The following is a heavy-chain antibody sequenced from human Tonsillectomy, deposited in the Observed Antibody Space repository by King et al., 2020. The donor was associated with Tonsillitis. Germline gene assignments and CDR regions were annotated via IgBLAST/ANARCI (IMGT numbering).Heavy chain of an antibody. Sequence: VQLVESGGNLVQPGGSLRLSCAASGFTFSSYWMSWVRQAPGKGLEWGANVKQDRSETYYVDSVKGRFTISGDNAKNSLYLQMNSLRAEDTAVYYCARVYCSGGSCYSGWYFDIWGRGSLVTVSS. D-gene: IGHD2-15*01. CDR1: GFTFSSYW. CDR2: VKQDRSET. V-gene: IGHV3-7*01. CDR3: ARVYCSGGSCYSGWYFDI. J-gene: IGHJ2*01.